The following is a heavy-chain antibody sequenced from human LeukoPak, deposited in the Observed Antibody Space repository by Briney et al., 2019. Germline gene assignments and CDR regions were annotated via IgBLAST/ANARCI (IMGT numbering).Heavy chain of an antibody. CDR3: ARVRGGNCCWFDP. CDR1: GFTFSSYW. J-gene: IGHJ5*02. CDR2: IKQDGSEK. D-gene: IGHD2-15*01. V-gene: IGHV3-7*01. Sequence: GGSLRLSCAASGFTFSSYWMSWVRQAPGKGLEWVANIKQDGSEKYYVDSVKGRFTISRDNAKNSLYLQMNSLRAEDTAVYYCARVRGGNCCWFDPWGQGTLVTVSS.